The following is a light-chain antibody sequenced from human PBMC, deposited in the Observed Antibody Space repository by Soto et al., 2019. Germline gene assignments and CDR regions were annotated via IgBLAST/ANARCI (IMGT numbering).Light chain of an antibody. CDR1: QDISNY. CDR3: QQCDSLPLT. Sequence: DIQMTQSPSSLSASVGDRVTITCQASQDISNYLNWYQQNVGKAPKLLIYGASNLETGVPLRFSGSGSGTEFNFTISSLQPEDIAVYFCQQCDSLPLTFGGGTKVDIK. V-gene: IGKV1-33*01. J-gene: IGKJ4*01. CDR2: GAS.